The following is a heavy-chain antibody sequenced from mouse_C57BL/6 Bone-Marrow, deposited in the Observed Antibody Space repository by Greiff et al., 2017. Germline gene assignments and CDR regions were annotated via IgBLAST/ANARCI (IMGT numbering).Heavy chain of an antibody. V-gene: IGHV1-72*01. Sequence: QVQLQQSGAELVKPGASVKLSCKASGYTFTSYWMHWVKQRPGRGLEWIGRIDPNSGGTKYNEKFKSKATLTVDKHSSTAYMQLSSLTSEDSAVYDWARGGVNTVNYFDYWGQGTTLTVTS. D-gene: IGHD1-1*01. J-gene: IGHJ2*01. CDR3: ARGGVNTVNYFDY. CDR1: GYTFTSYW. CDR2: IDPNSGGT.